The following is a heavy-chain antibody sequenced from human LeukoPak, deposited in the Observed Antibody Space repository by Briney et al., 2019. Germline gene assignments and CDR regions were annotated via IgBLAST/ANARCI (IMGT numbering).Heavy chain of an antibody. CDR3: TLLTPEDNFDY. V-gene: IGHV3-73*01. CDR2: IRSKANSYAT. D-gene: IGHD4-23*01. Sequence: GGSLRLSCAASGFTLSGSAMHWVRQASGKGLEWVGRIRSKANSYATAYAASVKGRFTISRDDSKNTAYLQMNSLKTEDTAVYYCTLLTPEDNFDYWGQGTLVTVSS. J-gene: IGHJ4*02. CDR1: GFTLSGSA.